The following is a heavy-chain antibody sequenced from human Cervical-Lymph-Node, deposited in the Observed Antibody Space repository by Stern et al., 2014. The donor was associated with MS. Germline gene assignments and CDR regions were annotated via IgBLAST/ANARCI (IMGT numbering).Heavy chain of an antibody. CDR1: GGTFSNYA. D-gene: IGHD3-22*01. CDR3: ARASLTSGYYYSHLAY. V-gene: IGHV1-69*01. CDR2: IIPIFDIV. J-gene: IGHJ4*02. Sequence: QLVQSGAEVKKPGSSVKVSCKASGGTFSNYATSWVLQVPGQGLEWVGGIIPIFDIVHYAQKFQGRVTIAADESTSTAYMEVNSLTHEDTAVYYCARASLTSGYYYSHLAYWGQGTLVTVSS.